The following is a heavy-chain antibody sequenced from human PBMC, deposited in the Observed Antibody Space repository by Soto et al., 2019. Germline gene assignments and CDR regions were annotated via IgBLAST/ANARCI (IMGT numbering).Heavy chain of an antibody. J-gene: IGHJ4*02. CDR1: GGSISSGGYY. Sequence: SSETLSLTCTVSGGSISSGGYYWSWIRQHPGKGLEWIGYIYYSGSTYYNPSLKSRVTISVDTSKNQFSLKLSSVTAADTAVYYCAIMYNWNYYYFDYWGQGTLITVSS. CDR3: AIMYNWNYYYFDY. V-gene: IGHV4-31*03. D-gene: IGHD1-7*01. CDR2: IYYSGST.